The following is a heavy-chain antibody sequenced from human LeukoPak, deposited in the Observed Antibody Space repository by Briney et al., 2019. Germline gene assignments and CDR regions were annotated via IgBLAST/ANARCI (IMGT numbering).Heavy chain of an antibody. V-gene: IGHV3-66*01. CDR1: GITLSNYG. Sequence: GGSLRLSCAVSGITLSNYGMSWVRQAPGKGLEWVSVIYSGGTTNYADSVKGRFTVYRDNSKNTLYLQMNSLRAEDTAVYYCASKLTSGYWGQGTLVTVSS. D-gene: IGHD4-17*01. CDR2: IYSGGTT. CDR3: ASKLTSGY. J-gene: IGHJ4*02.